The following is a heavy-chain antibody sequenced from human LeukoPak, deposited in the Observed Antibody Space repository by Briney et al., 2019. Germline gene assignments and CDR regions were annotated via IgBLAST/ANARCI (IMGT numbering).Heavy chain of an antibody. V-gene: IGHV1-3*01. D-gene: IGHD2-21*01. CDR1: GYTFTGYY. CDR2: INAGNGNT. Sequence: ASVKVSCKASGYTFTGYYMHWVRQAPGQRLEWMGWINAGNGNTKYSQKFQGRVTITRDTSASTAYMELSSLRSEDTAVYYCARGGKVVIASPYDIWGQGTMVTVSS. CDR3: ARGGKVVIASPYDI. J-gene: IGHJ3*02.